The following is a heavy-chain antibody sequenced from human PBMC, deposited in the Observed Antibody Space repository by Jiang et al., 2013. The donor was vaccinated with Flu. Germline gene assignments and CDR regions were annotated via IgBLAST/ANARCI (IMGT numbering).Heavy chain of an antibody. V-gene: IGHV1-18*01. Sequence: WVRQAPGQGLEWMGWIGAFNGKTNYAQSFQGRVTMTTDTSTSTAYMDLRSLISDDTAVYYCARVGTTGSYYGDYWGQGTLVTVSS. CDR2: IGAFNGKT. J-gene: IGHJ4*02. CDR3: ARVGTTGSYYGDY. D-gene: IGHD1-26*01.